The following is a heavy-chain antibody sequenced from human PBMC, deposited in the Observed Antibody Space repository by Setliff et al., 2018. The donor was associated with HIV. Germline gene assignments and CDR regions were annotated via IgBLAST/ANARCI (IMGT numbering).Heavy chain of an antibody. V-gene: IGHV4-38-2*02. CDR2: MHQSGST. Sequence: SETLSLTCTVSGYPISSGFYWGWVRQSPGEGLQWIGSMHQSGSTYYSPSLKSRVIMSVDTSKNQFSLRLISMTAADTAVYYCARMEATRPPRGLDYWGPGTLVTV. J-gene: IGHJ4*02. CDR1: GYPISSGFY. CDR3: ARMEATRPPRGLDY. D-gene: IGHD6-6*01.